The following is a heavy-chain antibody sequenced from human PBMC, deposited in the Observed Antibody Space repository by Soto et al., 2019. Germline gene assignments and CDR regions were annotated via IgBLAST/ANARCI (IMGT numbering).Heavy chain of an antibody. CDR1: GYTFTGYY. J-gene: IGHJ6*02. Sequence: ASVKVSCKASGYTFTGYYMHWVRQAPGQEIKGMGWINPNSGGTNYAQKFQGWVTMTRDTVISTAYMELSRLRSDDTAVYYCARDRDTYYGSGSYYNKRDGMDVWGQGTTVTVSS. CDR2: INPNSGGT. D-gene: IGHD3-10*01. CDR3: ARDRDTYYGSGSYYNKRDGMDV. V-gene: IGHV1-2*04.